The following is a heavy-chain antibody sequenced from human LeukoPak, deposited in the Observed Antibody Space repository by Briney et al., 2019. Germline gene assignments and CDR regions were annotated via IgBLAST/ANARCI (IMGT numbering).Heavy chain of an antibody. V-gene: IGHV3-33*01. J-gene: IGHJ5*02. CDR2: IWYDGSKT. D-gene: IGHD3-10*01. CDR1: GFTFSDSG. CDR3: ARERRYYYGSGSPMGLDP. Sequence: PGKSLRLSCTASGFTFSDSGMHWVRQPPGKGLQWVAHIWYDGSKTYYADSVKGRFTISRDNPRNTLYLQMNSLRAEDTAVYYCARERRYYYGSGSPMGLDPWGQGTLVTVSS.